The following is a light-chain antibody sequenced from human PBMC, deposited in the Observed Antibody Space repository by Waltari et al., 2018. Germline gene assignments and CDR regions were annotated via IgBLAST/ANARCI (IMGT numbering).Light chain of an antibody. Sequence: QSALTQPASVSGSPGQSITLPCTGTTTDSWTYNLVSCYQQHPGKPPKLIIFEVIKRPSGVSNRFFASKSGNTASLTTSGLQADDEADYHCCSYVSNTYVFGTGTKVTVL. CDR2: EVI. V-gene: IGLV2-23*02. J-gene: IGLJ1*01. CDR3: CSYVSNTYV. CDR1: TTDSWTYNL.